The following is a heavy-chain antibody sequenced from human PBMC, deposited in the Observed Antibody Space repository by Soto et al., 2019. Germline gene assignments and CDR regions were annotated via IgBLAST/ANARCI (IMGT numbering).Heavy chain of an antibody. V-gene: IGHV3-30*18. CDR1: GFTCSNSF. CDR3: AKDTPLKEFDC. Sequence: GGSLRLSCAASGFTCSNSFMHWVRQAPGRGLEWVAAISYDGSNKYYADSVKGRFTISRDNSRDTLYLQVISLRTEDTAVYYCAKDTPLKEFDCWGQGTLVTVSS. J-gene: IGHJ4*02. CDR2: ISYDGSNK.